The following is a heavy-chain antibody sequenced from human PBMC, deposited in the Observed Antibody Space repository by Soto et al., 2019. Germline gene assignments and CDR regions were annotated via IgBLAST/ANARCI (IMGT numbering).Heavy chain of an antibody. J-gene: IGHJ4*02. CDR2: LDSGGSST. CDR1: GFTFSSYW. CDR3: ARWFTYGNFDYFDY. V-gene: IGHV3-74*01. Sequence: GVSLRLSCAASGFTFSSYWMYWFRQAPGKGLVWVSRLDSGGSSTTYADSVKGRFTISRDNAKNTLYLQMNGLRAEDTAVYYCARWFTYGNFDYFDYWGQGTQVTVSS. D-gene: IGHD3-10*01.